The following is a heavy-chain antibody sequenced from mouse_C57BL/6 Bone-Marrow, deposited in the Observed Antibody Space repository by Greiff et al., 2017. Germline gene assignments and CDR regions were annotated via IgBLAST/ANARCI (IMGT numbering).Heavy chain of an antibody. CDR1: GYTFTSYW. CDR2: IVPSDSYT. J-gene: IGHJ3*01. Sequence: VQLQQSGAELVRPGTSVKLSCKASGYTFTSYWMHWVKQRPGQGLEWIGVIVPSDSYTNYNQKFKGRATLTVDTSSSTAYMQLSSLTSEDSAVYYGARWSSVSVAWFAYWGQGTLVTVSA. D-gene: IGHD3-1*01. V-gene: IGHV1-59*01. CDR3: ARWSSVSVAWFAY.